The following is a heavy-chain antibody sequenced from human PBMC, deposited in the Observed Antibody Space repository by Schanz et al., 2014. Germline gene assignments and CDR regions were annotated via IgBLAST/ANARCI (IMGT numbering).Heavy chain of an antibody. J-gene: IGHJ4*02. D-gene: IGHD2-2*01. Sequence: EVQLVESGGGLVQPGGSLRLSCAASGFTFSSYAMSWVRQAPGKGLEWVSGISGGGGTRNYADSVKGRFTISRDNSKNTLYLHMNTLRSEDTAVYYCAKDSTHIDIVLVPTAIDYWGQGTLVTVSS. CDR3: AKDSTHIDIVLVPTAIDY. V-gene: IGHV3-23*04. CDR1: GFTFSSYA. CDR2: ISGGGGTR.